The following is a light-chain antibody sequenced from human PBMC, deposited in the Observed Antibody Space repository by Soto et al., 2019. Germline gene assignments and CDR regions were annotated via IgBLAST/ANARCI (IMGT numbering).Light chain of an antibody. Sequence: DIVMTQSPDSLAVSLGERATINCKSSQSGLYSSNNKYYLAWYQQRPGHPPKLLIYWASTRESGVPDRFSGSGSGTDFTLTITSLQAEDVAVYYCQQYESTPPTFGQGTKLEIK. CDR1: QSGLYSSNNKYY. V-gene: IGKV4-1*01. CDR2: WAS. J-gene: IGKJ2*01. CDR3: QQYESTPPT.